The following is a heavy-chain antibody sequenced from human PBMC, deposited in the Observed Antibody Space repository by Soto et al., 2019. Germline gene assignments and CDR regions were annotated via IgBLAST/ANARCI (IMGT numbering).Heavy chain of an antibody. CDR1: GFTFSSYA. J-gene: IGHJ4*02. CDR3: ATVFGWNFPIDF. D-gene: IGHD1-7*01. CDR2: VSIGGST. Sequence: GGSRRLSCAASGFTFSSYAMGWVRQGPGKGLEWVAVVSIGGSTHYADSVRGRFTISRDNSKNTLPLHRNTLTAEDTAVYYCATVFGWNFPIDFWGQGTLVTVSS. V-gene: IGHV3-23*01.